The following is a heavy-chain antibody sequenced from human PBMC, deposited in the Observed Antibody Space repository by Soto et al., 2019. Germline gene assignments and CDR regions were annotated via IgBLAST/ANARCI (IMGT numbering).Heavy chain of an antibody. CDR2: VDPGATRT. V-gene: IGHV3-74*01. CDR3: GRGGQGLADY. Sequence: EVLLVESGGGLVQPGGSLRLSCAASGFTFSNYWMHWVRQAPGKGLVWVSRVDPGATRTDYADSVEGRFTVSRDDAENPLPLQMDRLTAEDTGVYYCGRGGQGLADYWGQGTLVTVSS. CDR1: GFTFSNYW. D-gene: IGHD3-10*01. J-gene: IGHJ4*02.